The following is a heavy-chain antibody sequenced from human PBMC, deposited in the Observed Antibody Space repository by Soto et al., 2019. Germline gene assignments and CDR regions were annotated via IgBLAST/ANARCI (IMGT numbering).Heavy chain of an antibody. CDR1: GGSVSSGDYY. CDR2: IYYSGNT. V-gene: IGHV4-61*08. J-gene: IGHJ5*02. CDR3: ARIPVDTSMIYWLDP. D-gene: IGHD5-18*01. Sequence: SENLSLTCTVSGGSVSSGDYYWSWIRQPPGKGLEWIGYIYYSGNTNYNRSLKSRVIISVDTSKNLFSLKLTSVTAADTAVYYCARIPVDTSMIYWLDPWGQGTLVTVAS.